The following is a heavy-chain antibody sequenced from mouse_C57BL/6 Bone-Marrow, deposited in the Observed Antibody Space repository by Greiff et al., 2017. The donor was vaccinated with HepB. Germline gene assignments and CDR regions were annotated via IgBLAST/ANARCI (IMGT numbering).Heavy chain of an antibody. Sequence: QVQLKQSGAELVRPGTSVKMSCKASGYTFTNYWIGWAKQRPGHGLEWIGDIYPGGGYTNYNEKFKGKATLTADKASSTAYMQFSSLTSEDSAIYYCARRSPYGYGGSYGYWGRGTTLTVTA. CDR1: GYTFTNYW. CDR3: ARRSPYGYGGSYGY. D-gene: IGHD1-1*01. V-gene: IGHV1-63*01. J-gene: IGHJ2*01. CDR2: IYPGGGYT.